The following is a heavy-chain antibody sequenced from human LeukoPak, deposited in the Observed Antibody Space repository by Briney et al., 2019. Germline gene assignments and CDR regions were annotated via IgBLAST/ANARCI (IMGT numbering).Heavy chain of an antibody. CDR1: GGSISSSSYY. D-gene: IGHD3-3*01. CDR3: ARQETYYDFWSGYYWFDP. Sequence: NPSETLSLTCTVSGGSISSSSYYWGWIRQPPGKGLGWFGSIYYSGSTYYNPSLKSRVTISVDTSKNQFSLKLSSVTAADTAVYYCARQETYYDFWSGYYWFDPWGQGTLVTVSS. J-gene: IGHJ5*02. CDR2: IYYSGST. V-gene: IGHV4-39*01.